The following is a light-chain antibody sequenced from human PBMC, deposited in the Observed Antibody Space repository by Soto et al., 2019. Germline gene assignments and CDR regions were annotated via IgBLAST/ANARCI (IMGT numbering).Light chain of an antibody. Sequence: QSVLTQPRSVSGSPGQSVTISCTGTSSDIGAYNYVSWYQQHPGKVPKLMLYDVSKRLSGVPDRFSGSKSGDTASLTISGLQADDEADYYCCSYAGAYIYVFATGTKVTV. CDR2: DVS. CDR3: CSYAGAYIYV. CDR1: SSDIGAYNY. V-gene: IGLV2-11*01. J-gene: IGLJ1*01.